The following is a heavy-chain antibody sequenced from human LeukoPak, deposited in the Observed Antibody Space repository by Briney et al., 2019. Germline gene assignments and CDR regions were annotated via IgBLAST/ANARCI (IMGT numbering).Heavy chain of an antibody. D-gene: IGHD6-19*01. Sequence: PGGSLRLSCASSEFAFSQDSMKLFRHAPGKVLEWVASITSGSKYIFYADSVRGRFTTSRDNAESSLFRHMKSLRADDTAVYYCARHEETVAGLNGFDLWGQGTLVTVSS. V-gene: IGHV3-21*01. CDR2: ITSGSKYI. CDR3: ARHEETVAGLNGFDL. J-gene: IGHJ4*02. CDR1: EFAFSQDS.